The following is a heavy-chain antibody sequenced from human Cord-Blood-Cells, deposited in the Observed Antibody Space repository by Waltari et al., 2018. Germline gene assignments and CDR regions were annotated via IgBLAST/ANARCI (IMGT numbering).Heavy chain of an antibody. V-gene: IGHV4-34*01. CDR1: GGYFSGYY. CDR2: INHSGST. J-gene: IGHJ5*02. CDR3: ARGLNEFDP. D-gene: IGHD2-8*01. Sequence: QVQLQQWGAGLIKPSEPLSPTCAVYGGYFSGYYWSWIRQPPGKGLEWIGEINHSGSTNYTPSLKSRVTISVDTSKNQFSLKLSSVTAADTAVYYCARGLNEFDPWGQGTLVTVSS.